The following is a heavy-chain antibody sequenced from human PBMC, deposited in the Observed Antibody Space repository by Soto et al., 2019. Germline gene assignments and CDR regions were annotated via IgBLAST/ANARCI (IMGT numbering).Heavy chain of an antibody. Sequence: GGSLRLSCAASGFTFSSYGMHWVRQAPGKGLEWVALIWFDGSDKYYTESVKGRFTISRDNSKSTLYLQMNSLRAEDTAVYYCARLYCSAASCYSVGAFDIRGQGAMVTVSS. CDR1: GFTFSSYG. V-gene: IGHV3-33*01. D-gene: IGHD2-15*01. J-gene: IGHJ3*02. CDR3: ARLYCSAASCYSVGAFDI. CDR2: IWFDGSDK.